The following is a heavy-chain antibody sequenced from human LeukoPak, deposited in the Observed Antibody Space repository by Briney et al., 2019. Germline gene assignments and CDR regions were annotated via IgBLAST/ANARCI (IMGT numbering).Heavy chain of an antibody. V-gene: IGHV3-9*01. Sequence: SLRLSCAASGFTFDNYAMHWVRQAPGKGLEWVSGISWNSGGIGYADSVKGRFTISRDNAKNSLYLQMNSLRAEDTALYYCAKGLLRGGDYSYFHYYALDVWGQGTTVTVSS. CDR1: GFTFDNYA. CDR3: AKGLLRGGDYSYFHYYALDV. D-gene: IGHD4-17*01. CDR2: ISWNSGGI. J-gene: IGHJ6*02.